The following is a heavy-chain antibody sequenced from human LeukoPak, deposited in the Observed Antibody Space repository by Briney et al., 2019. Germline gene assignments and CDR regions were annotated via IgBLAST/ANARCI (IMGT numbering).Heavy chain of an antibody. J-gene: IGHJ4*02. V-gene: IGHV1-18*01. CDR1: GYTFSSYG. Sequence: EASVKVSCKASGYTFSSYGISWVRQAPGQGLEWMGWINVYNGNTNYAQKVQDRVTMTTDTSTSTAFMELRSLRSDDTAVYYCARRSMTTALSHFDYWGQGILVTVSS. CDR3: ARRSMTTALSHFDY. CDR2: INVYNGNT. D-gene: IGHD4-17*01.